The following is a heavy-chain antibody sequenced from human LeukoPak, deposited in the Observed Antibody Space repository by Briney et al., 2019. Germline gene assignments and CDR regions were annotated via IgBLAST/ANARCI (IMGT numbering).Heavy chain of an antibody. CDR3: ARDYDILTGHYRATDY. D-gene: IGHD3-9*01. J-gene: IGHJ4*02. CDR2: ISSNGGST. V-gene: IGHV3-64*01. Sequence: GGSLRLSCAASGFTFSSYAMHWVRRAPGKGLEYVSAISSNGGSTYYVNSVKGRFTISRDNSKNTLYLQMGSLRAEDMAVYYCARDYDILTGHYRATDYWGQGTLVTVSS. CDR1: GFTFSSYA.